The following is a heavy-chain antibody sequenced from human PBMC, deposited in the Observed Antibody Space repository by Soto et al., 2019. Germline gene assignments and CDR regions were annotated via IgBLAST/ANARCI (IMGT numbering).Heavy chain of an antibody. D-gene: IGHD3-10*01. Sequence: QVQLVESGGGVVQPGRSLRLSCAASGFTFSSYAMHWVRQAPGKGLEWVAVISYDGSNKYYADSVKGRFTISRDNSKNTLYLHMNSLRAEDTAVYYCGRDIGDYWGQGTLVTVSS. CDR1: GFTFSSYA. J-gene: IGHJ4*02. CDR3: GRDIGDY. CDR2: ISYDGSNK. V-gene: IGHV3-30-3*01.